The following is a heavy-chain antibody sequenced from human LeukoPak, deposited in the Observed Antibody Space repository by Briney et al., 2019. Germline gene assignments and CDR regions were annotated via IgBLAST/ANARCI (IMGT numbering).Heavy chain of an antibody. D-gene: IGHD3-10*01. J-gene: IGHJ1*01. V-gene: IGHV2-5*02. CDR1: GFSLTTTGVG. Sequence: KESGPTLVKPTQTLTLTCTFSGFSLTTTGVGVGWIRQPPGKALEWLALIYWDGDKHYNPSLKTRLTITKDTSKKQVVLTLTNMDPMDIATYYCAQKPSPSGFHHWGQGTLVTVSS. CDR2: IYWDGDK. CDR3: AQKPSPSGFHH.